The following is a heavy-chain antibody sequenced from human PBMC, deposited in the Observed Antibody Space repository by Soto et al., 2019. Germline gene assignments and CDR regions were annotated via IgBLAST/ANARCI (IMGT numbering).Heavy chain of an antibody. J-gene: IGHJ4*02. D-gene: IGHD6-13*01. CDR2: ISSSSSYT. Sequence: QVQLVESGGGLVKPGGSLRLSCAASGFTFSDYYMSWIRQAPGKGLEWVSYISSSSSYTNYADSVKGRFTISRDNAKNSLYLQMNSRRAEDTAVYYCARVRYFQQLAYYFDYWGQGTLVTVSS. V-gene: IGHV3-11*05. CDR1: GFTFSDYY. CDR3: ARVRYFQQLAYYFDY.